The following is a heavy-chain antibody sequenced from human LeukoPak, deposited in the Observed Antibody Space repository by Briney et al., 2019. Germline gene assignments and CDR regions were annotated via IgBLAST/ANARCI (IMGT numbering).Heavy chain of an antibody. J-gene: IGHJ6*03. Sequence: PGGSLRLSCAASGFTFSKYAMSWVRQAPGKGLEWVAFIRYDGSSEYYSDSVKGRFTISGDNSKNALYLQMNSLRAEDTAVYYCAKANLQGYMDVWGKGTTVTVSS. D-gene: IGHD4-11*01. CDR3: AKANLQGYMDV. V-gene: IGHV3-30*02. CDR2: IRYDGSSE. CDR1: GFTFSKYA.